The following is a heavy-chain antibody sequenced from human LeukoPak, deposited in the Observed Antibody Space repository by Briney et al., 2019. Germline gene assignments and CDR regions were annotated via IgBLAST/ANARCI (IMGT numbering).Heavy chain of an antibody. Sequence: SETLSLTCTVSGVSISIYYWNWIRQAPGKGLEWLGRIYHSGSTYYNPSPKSRVTIAVDTSKNPFSLKLSSVTAADTAVYYWATAVYDFGSGQSPARFDPWGQGTLVTVSS. V-gene: IGHV4-59*04. CDR2: IYHSGST. D-gene: IGHD3-3*01. J-gene: IGHJ5*02. CDR1: GVSISIYY. CDR3: ATAVYDFGSGQSPARFDP.